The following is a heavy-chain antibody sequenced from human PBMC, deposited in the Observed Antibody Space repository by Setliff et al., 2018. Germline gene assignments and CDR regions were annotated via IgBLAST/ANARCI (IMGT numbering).Heavy chain of an antibody. J-gene: IGHJ4*02. Sequence: SETLSLTCSVSGGAVSGDYWTWIRQPPGKGLEYIGYINYSGSTNYNPSLKSRVTISGDTSKNQFSLKLSSVTAADTAVYYCARGSGSFPFDYWGLGTLVTVSS. D-gene: IGHD1-26*01. V-gene: IGHV4-59*02. CDR2: INYSGST. CDR1: GGAVSGDY. CDR3: ARGSGSFPFDY.